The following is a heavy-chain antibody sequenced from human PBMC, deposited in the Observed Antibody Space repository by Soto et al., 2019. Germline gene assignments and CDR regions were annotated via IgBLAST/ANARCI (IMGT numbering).Heavy chain of an antibody. D-gene: IGHD5-12*01. CDR3: ARGLNIVATIRGDY. Sequence: EVQLVESGGGLVKPGGSLRLSCADSGFTFSSYSMNWVRQAPGKGLEWVSSISSSSSYIYYADSVKGRFTISRDNAKNSLYLQMNSLRAEDTAVYYCARGLNIVATIRGDYWGQGTLVTVSS. J-gene: IGHJ4*02. CDR2: ISSSSSYI. V-gene: IGHV3-21*01. CDR1: GFTFSSYS.